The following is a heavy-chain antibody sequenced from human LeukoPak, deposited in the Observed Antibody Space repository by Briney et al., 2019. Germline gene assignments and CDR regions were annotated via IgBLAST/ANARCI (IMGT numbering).Heavy chain of an antibody. V-gene: IGHV3-15*01. J-gene: IGHJ4*02. CDR1: GFTFSNAW. D-gene: IGHD3-3*01. CDR3: TTDVVVVIMSGAPTDY. Sequence: PGGSLTLYCAASGFTFSNAWMSWVRQAPGQGLVWVGRIISKNDGGATDYAGPVKVRVNISRDDAKNTLYLQMNSLKTEDTAVYYCTTDVVVVIMSGAPTDYWGQGTLVTVSS. CDR2: IISKNDGGAT.